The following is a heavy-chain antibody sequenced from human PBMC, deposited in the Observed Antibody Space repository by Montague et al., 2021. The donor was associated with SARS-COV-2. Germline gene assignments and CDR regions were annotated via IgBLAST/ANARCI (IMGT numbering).Heavy chain of an antibody. CDR2: TYNSGST. D-gene: IGHD3-3*01. Sequence: SETLSLTCTVSGASMRSYYWTWVRQPPGTGLQWLGYTYNSGSTSYDSSLQSRLTMTVDMSKNQFNLRLRSVTAADSAVYYCARGEGRFGGYYDFDYWGQGTTVTVSS. CDR1: GASMRSYY. V-gene: IGHV4-59*01. CDR3: ARGEGRFGGYYDFDY. J-gene: IGHJ4*02.